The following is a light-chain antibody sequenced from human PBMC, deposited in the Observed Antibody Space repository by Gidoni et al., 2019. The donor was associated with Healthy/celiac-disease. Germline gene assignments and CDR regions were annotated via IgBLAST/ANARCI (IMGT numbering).Light chain of an antibody. CDR3: QQRSNWPPGLT. Sequence: EIVLTQSPATLSLSPGERATLSCRASQSVSSYLAWYKQKPGQAPRLLIYDASNRATGIPARFSGSGSGTDFTLTSSSLEPEDFAVYYCQQRSNWPPGLTFGGGTKVEIK. J-gene: IGKJ4*01. V-gene: IGKV3-11*01. CDR1: QSVSSY. CDR2: DAS.